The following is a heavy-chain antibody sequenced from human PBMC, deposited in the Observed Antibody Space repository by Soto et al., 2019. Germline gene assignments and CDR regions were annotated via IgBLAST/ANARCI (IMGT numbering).Heavy chain of an antibody. CDR2: INPEFGHT. J-gene: IGHJ6*02. Sequence: QVQLVQSGAEVKEPGDSVRVSCEASGYTFTAYYIHWGRQAPGQGLEWMGWINPEFGHTTYAQDFQGRVSMTRDMSISTVYMELSRLTSDDTAIYYCARNMDYYYGPGSGNGHGFWGQGTTVTVFS. V-gene: IGHV1-2*02. CDR3: ARNMDYYYGPGSGNGHGF. CDR1: GYTFTAYY. D-gene: IGHD3-10*01.